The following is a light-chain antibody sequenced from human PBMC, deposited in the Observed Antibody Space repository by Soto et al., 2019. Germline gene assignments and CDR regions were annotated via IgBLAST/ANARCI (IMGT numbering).Light chain of an antibody. J-gene: IGKJ1*01. CDR2: DAS. CDR3: QQYKSYSPRT. Sequence: DVQMTQSPSALSASVGDRVTITCRASQSISNWLAWYQQRPGKAPQLLISDASRLESGVPSRFSGSGSGTEFTLTISSLQPDDSATYYRQQYKSYSPRTFGQGTKVEIK. V-gene: IGKV1-5*01. CDR1: QSISNW.